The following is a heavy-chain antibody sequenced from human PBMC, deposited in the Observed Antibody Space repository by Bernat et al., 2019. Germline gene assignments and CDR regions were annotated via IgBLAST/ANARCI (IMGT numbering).Heavy chain of an antibody. J-gene: IGHJ6*02. D-gene: IGHD6-6*01. V-gene: IGHV4-61*02. CDR3: ASMGIAARPSGPSASAYYYYGMDV. CDR2: IYTSGST. CDR1: GGSISSGSYY. Sequence: QVQLQESGPGLVKPSQTLSLTCTVSGGSISSGSYYWSWIRQPAGKGLEWIGRIYTSGSTNYNPSLKSRVTISVDTSKNQFSLKLSSVTAADTAVYYCASMGIAARPSGPSASAYYYYGMDVWGQGTTVTVSS.